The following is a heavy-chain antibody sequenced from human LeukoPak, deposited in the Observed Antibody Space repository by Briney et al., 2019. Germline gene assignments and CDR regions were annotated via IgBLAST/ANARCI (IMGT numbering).Heavy chain of an antibody. CDR2: IIPIFGTA. D-gene: IGHD1-26*01. J-gene: IGHJ4*02. Sequence: GASVKVSCKASGGTFSSYAISWVRQAPGQGLEWMGGIIPIFGTANYAQKFQGRVTITADESTSTAYMELSSLRSEDTAVYYCARHLRFPWGSYEFDYWGQGTLVTVSS. V-gene: IGHV1-69*13. CDR1: GGTFSSYA. CDR3: ARHLRFPWGSYEFDY.